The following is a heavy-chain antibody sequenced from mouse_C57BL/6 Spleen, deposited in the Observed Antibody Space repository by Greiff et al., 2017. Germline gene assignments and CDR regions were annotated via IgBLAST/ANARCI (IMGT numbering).Heavy chain of an antibody. J-gene: IGHJ1*03. V-gene: IGHV1-4*01. CDR2: INPSSGYT. CDR3: ARSGGNYGDWYFDV. Sequence: VQLQQSGAELARPGSSVKMSCKASGYTFTSYTMHWVKQRPGQGLEWIGYINPSSGYTKYNQKFKDKATLTEDKSSSTAYMQLSSLTSEDSAVYYCARSGGNYGDWYFDVWGTGTTVTVSS. D-gene: IGHD2-1*01. CDR1: GYTFTSYT.